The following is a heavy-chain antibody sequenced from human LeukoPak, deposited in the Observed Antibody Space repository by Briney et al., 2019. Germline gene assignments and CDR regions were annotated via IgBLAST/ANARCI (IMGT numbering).Heavy chain of an antibody. CDR2: IDPNTGNP. D-gene: IGHD3-16*01. Sequence: ASVKVSCKASGYTFTNYAMNWARQAPGQGLQWMGWIDPNTGNPTYAQGFTGRFVFSLDTSVSTTYLQISSLKPEDTAVYYCARAYQHLGGLSFPGSWGQGTLVTVSS. V-gene: IGHV7-4-1*02. J-gene: IGHJ5*02. CDR3: ARAYQHLGGLSFPGS. CDR1: GYTFTNYA.